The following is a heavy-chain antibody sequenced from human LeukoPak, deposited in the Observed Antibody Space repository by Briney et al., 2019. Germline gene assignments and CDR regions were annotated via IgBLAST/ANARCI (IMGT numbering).Heavy chain of an antibody. CDR2: ISSGDRT. Sequence: GSLRISCGASGVTFISYAMNWVLQAPGKGLEWGAAISSGDRTFHAESVKGRFTISRDKSKDTLYLQMNSLRAEDTAVYYCAKDATASPYFHWFDNWGQGTQVIVSS. CDR1: GVTFISYA. D-gene: IGHD3-9*01. J-gene: IGHJ4*02. CDR3: AKDATASPYFHWFDN. V-gene: IGHV3-23*01.